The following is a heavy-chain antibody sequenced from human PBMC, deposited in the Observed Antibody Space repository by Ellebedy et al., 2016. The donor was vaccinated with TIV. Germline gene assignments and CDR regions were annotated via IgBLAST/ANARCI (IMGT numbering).Heavy chain of an antibody. CDR1: GGSFSGYY. CDR2: INHSGST. CDR3: ARVRRTYYYGSGSYYLDY. V-gene: IGHV4-34*01. D-gene: IGHD3-10*01. J-gene: IGHJ4*02. Sequence: SETLSLXXAVYGGSFSGYYWSWIRQPPGKGLEWIGEINHSGSTNYNPSLKSRVTISVDTSKNQFSLKLSSVTAADTAVYYCARVRRTYYYGSGSYYLDYWGQGTLVTVSS.